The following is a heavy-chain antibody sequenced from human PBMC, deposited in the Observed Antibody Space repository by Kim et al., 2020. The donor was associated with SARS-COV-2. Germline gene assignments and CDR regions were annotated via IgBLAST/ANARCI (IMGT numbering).Heavy chain of an antibody. J-gene: IGHJ4*02. V-gene: IGHV3-11*01. CDR2: ISPSGDTT. Sequence: GGSLRLSCAASGFTFSDSYMNWIRQAPGKGLEWVSFISPSGDTTFYSDSVKGRFTISRDNAKKSLHLQMNSLRVEDTAIYYCAKAGHGYNAFECWGQG. CDR1: GFTFSDSY. D-gene: IGHD5-12*01. CDR3: AKAGHGYNAFEC.